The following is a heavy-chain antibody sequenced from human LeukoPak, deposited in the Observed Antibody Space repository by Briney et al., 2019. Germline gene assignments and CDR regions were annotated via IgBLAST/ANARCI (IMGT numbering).Heavy chain of an antibody. J-gene: IGHJ4*02. CDR1: GFTFSSYA. D-gene: IGHD6-13*01. V-gene: IGHV3-23*01. CDR3: AKDGIAAAGPYDY. Sequence: GVSLRLSCAASGFTFSSYAMSWVRQAPGKGLEWVSAISGSGGSTYYADSVKGRFTISRDNTKNTLYLQMNSLRAEDTAVYYCAKDGIAAAGPYDYWGQGTLVTVSS. CDR2: ISGSGGST.